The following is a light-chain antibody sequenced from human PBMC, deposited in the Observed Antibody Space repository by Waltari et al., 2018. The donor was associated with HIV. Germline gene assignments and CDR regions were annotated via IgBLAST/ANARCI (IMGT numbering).Light chain of an antibody. V-gene: IGLV3-1*01. CDR3: QAWDSSTDVV. CDR2: QNT. Sequence: SYHLTQPPSVSVSPGQTATITCSGDELGDKYTCWYQQRPGRSPVLVISQNTKRPSGIPERFSGSASGNTATLTISGTQAVDEADYYCQAWDSSTDVVFGGGTKLTVL. J-gene: IGLJ3*02. CDR1: ELGDKY.